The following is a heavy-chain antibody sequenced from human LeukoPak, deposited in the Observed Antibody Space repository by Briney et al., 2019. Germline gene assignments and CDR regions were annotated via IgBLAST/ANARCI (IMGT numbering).Heavy chain of an antibody. J-gene: IGHJ5*02. CDR2: IYYSGST. Sequence: SETLSLTCTVSGGSISSGGYYWSWLRQHPGKGLEWIGYIYYSGSTYYNPSLKSRVTISVDTSKNQFSLKLSSVTAADTAVYYCARQRSRCSGYFGSGGRVSPLWFDPWGQGTLVTVSS. D-gene: IGHD3-22*01. V-gene: IGHV4-31*03. CDR3: ARQRSRCSGYFGSGGRVSPLWFDP. CDR1: GGSISSGGYY.